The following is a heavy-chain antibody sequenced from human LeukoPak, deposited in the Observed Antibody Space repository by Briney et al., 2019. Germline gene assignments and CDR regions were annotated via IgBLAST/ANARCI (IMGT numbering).Heavy chain of an antibody. CDR2: IYYSGST. J-gene: IGHJ6*02. CDR3: ARVSYSSGIYYYYGMDV. V-gene: IGHV4-59*01. D-gene: IGHD6-19*01. Sequence: SETLSLTCTVSGGSISSYYWSWIRQPPGKGLEWIGYIYYSGSTNYNPSLKSRVTISVDTSKNQFSLRLSSVTAADTAVYYCARVSYSSGIYYYYGMDVWGHGTTVTVSS. CDR1: GGSISSYY.